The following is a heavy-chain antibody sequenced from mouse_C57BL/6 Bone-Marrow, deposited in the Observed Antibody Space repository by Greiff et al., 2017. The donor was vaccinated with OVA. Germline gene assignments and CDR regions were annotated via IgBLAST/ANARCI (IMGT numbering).Heavy chain of an antibody. Sequence: EVKLMESAGGLVQPGRSMKLSCTASGFTFSDYYMAWVRQVPEKGLEWVANINYDGSSTYYLDSLKSRFIISRDNAKNILYLQMSSLKSEDTATYYCARGAPFITTVVGGFDYWGQGTTLTVSS. J-gene: IGHJ2*01. CDR2: INYDGSST. CDR1: GFTFSDYY. V-gene: IGHV5-16*01. CDR3: ARGAPFITTVVGGFDY. D-gene: IGHD1-1*01.